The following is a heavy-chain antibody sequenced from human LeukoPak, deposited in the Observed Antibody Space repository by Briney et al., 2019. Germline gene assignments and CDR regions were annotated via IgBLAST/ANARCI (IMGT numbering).Heavy chain of an antibody. CDR1: GFTFDDYG. J-gene: IGHJ3*02. CDR3: ARRDIVVVPAAIFGAFDI. V-gene: IGHV3-20*04. CDR2: INWNGGST. D-gene: IGHD2-2*02. Sequence: GGSLRLSCAASGFTFDDYGMSWVRQAPGEGLEWVSGINWNGGSTGYADSVKGRFTISRDNAKNSLYLQMNSLTAEDTALYYCARRDIVVVPAAIFGAFDIWGQGTMVTVSS.